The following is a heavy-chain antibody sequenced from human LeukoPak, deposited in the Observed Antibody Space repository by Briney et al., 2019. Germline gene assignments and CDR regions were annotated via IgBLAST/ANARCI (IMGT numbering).Heavy chain of an antibody. J-gene: IGHJ4*02. CDR3: VSLGNYDSGSYWDY. D-gene: IGHD3-22*01. Sequence: GESLKISCVGSGYNFCTYWNGWVPQMPGKGLGGMGIMYIGDSNTRYRPSFHGQVTVSGDTSINTALLQWSSLKASDSGMYYCVSLGNYDSGSYWDYWGQGTLVTVFS. CDR2: MYIGDSNT. V-gene: IGHV5-51*01. CDR1: GYNFCTYW.